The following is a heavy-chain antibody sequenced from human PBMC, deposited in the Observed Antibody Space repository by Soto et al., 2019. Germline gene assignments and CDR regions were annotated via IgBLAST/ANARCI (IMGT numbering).Heavy chain of an antibody. CDR2: IRQDGIDK. V-gene: IGHV3-7*04. CDR3: ARVMWASRRHDPDY. CDR1: GFTISYYW. Sequence: GGSLRLSCAASGFTISYYWMSWVRQPPGKGLEWVANIRQDGIDKNYVDSVKGRFTISRDNAQNSLYLQMDDLRVEDTAVYYCARVMWASRRHDPDYWGQGTLVTVSS. D-gene: IGHD1-26*01. J-gene: IGHJ4*02.